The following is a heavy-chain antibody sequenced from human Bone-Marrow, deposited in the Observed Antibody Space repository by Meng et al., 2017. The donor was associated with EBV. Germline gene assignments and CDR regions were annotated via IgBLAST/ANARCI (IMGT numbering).Heavy chain of an antibody. J-gene: IGHJ5*02. CDR3: ATQRRDTDWFDP. V-gene: IGHV4-34*01. CDR2: INHSGST. CDR1: GGSFSGYY. Sequence: GAGPLNPPAPLSPPCACYGGSFSGYYWTWSCQPPGKGLEWIGEINHSGSTNYNPSLKSRVTISVDTSKNQFSRKLSSVTAADTAVYYCATQRRDTDWFDPWGQGTLVTVSS. D-gene: IGHD6-25*01.